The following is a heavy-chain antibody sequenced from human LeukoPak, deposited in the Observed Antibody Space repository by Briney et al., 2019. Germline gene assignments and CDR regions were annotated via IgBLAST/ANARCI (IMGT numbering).Heavy chain of an antibody. J-gene: IGHJ3*02. V-gene: IGHV4-59*11. D-gene: IGHD1-14*01. CDR1: GASISGHY. CDR2: ISHIGST. CDR3: ARDRISINALDM. Sequence: SETLSLTCTVSGASISGHYLTWIRQPPGKGLEWIGYISHIGSTNYNPSLKSRVTLSVDTSKNQFSLKLTSVTAADTAVYYCARDRISINALDMWGQGTMVTVSS.